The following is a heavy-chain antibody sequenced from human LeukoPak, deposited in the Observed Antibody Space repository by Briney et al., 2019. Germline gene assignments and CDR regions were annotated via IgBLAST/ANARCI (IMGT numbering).Heavy chain of an antibody. D-gene: IGHD6-19*01. CDR2: IRDSGGST. V-gene: IGHV3-23*01. CDR3: AKGVSGSGWYGSPNDY. CDR1: GFTFSSYA. J-gene: IGHJ4*02. Sequence: GGSLRLSCAASGFTFSSYAMSWVRQVPGKGLEWVSGIRDSGGSTYYADSVKGRFIISRDNSNNMVYLQMSSLRAEDTAIYYCAKGVSGSGWYGSPNDYWGQGTLVTVSS.